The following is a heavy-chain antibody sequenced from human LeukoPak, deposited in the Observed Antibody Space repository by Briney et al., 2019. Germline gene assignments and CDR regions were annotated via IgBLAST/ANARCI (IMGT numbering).Heavy chain of an antibody. J-gene: IGHJ3*02. CDR1: GYTFTSYY. V-gene: IGHV1-46*01. D-gene: IGHD2-15*01. CDR3: AREDCSGGSCGDNAFDI. CDR2: INPSSGST. Sequence: ASVKVSCKASGYTFTSYYMHWVRQAPGQGLEWMGIINPSSGSTSYAQKFQGRVTMTRDMSTSTVYMELSSLRSEDTAVYYCAREDCSGGSCGDNAFDIWGQGTMVTVSS.